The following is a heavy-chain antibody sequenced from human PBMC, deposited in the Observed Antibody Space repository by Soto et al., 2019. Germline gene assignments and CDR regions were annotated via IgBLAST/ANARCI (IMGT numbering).Heavy chain of an antibody. Sequence: GEFLKISCKRSGYSFTSYWIGWVRQMPGKGLDWMGIIYPGDSDTRYSPSFQGQVTISADKSISTAYLQWSSLKASDTAMYYCARDRYYYDFWSGYYYGMDGWGQGTTVTVSS. CDR3: ARDRYYYDFWSGYYYGMDG. CDR2: IYPGDSDT. J-gene: IGHJ6*02. D-gene: IGHD3-3*01. V-gene: IGHV5-51*01. CDR1: GYSFTSYW.